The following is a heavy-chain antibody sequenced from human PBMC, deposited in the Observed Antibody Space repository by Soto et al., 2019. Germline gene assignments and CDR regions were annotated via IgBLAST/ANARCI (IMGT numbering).Heavy chain of an antibody. D-gene: IGHD2-2*01. J-gene: IGHJ4*02. CDR2: INHSGST. Sequence: LSLTCAVYGGSFSGYYWSWIRQPPGKGLEWIGEINHSGSTNYNPSLKSRVTISVDTSKNQFSLKLSSVTAADTAVYYCARDRRHSYAYWGQGTLVTVSS. CDR1: GGSFSGYY. V-gene: IGHV4-34*01. CDR3: ARDRRHSYAY.